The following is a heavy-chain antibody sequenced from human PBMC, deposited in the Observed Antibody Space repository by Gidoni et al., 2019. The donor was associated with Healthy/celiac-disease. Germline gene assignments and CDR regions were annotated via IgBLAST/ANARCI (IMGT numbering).Heavy chain of an antibody. CDR1: GGSISSSNW. V-gene: IGHV4-4*02. CDR3: ARGSPSGSYYIC. D-gene: IGHD1-26*01. Sequence: QVQLQESGPGLVKPSGTLSLTCAVSGGSISSSNWWSWVRPPPGKGLEWIGKIYPRRSTNYNPSLKSRVTISVDKSKNQFSLKLSSVTAADTALYYCARGSPSGSYYICWGQGTLVTVSS. CDR2: IYPRRST. J-gene: IGHJ4*02.